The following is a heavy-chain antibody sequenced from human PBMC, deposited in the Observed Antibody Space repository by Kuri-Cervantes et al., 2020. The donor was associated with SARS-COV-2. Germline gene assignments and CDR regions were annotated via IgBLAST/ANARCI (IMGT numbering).Heavy chain of an antibody. D-gene: IGHD3-3*01. CDR3: ARERNGVVRDYYYGMDV. J-gene: IGHJ6*02. V-gene: IGHV1-69*13. CDR1: GGTFSSYA. CDR2: IIPIFGTA. Sequence: SVKVSCKASGGTFSSYAISWVRQAPGQGLEWMGGIIPIFGTANYAQKFQGRVTITADESTSTAYMELSSLRSEDTAVYYCARERNGVVRDYYYGMDVWGQGTTVTVSS.